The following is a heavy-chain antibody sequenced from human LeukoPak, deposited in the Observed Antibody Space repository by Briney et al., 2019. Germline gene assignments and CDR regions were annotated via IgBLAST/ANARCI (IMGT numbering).Heavy chain of an antibody. D-gene: IGHD5-12*01. CDR1: GFTVSSNY. V-gene: IGHV3-66*04. CDR2: IYSCGST. J-gene: IGHJ4*02. Sequence: GGSLRLSCAASGFTVSSNYMSWVRQAPGKGLEWVSVIYSCGSTYYADSVKGRFTISRDNSKNTLYLQMNSLRAEDTAVYYCARLLRGYDYPPYFDYWGQGTLVTVSS. CDR3: ARLLRGYDYPPYFDY.